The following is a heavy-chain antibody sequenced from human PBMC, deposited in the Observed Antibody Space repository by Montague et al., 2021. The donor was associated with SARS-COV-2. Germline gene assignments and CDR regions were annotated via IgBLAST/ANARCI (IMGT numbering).Heavy chain of an antibody. J-gene: IGHJ3*01. Sequence: SLRLSCAASGFTFDDYAMHWVRQPPGKNLEWVSLITRDGTTTSXXXSXXXRFXVSRDNNRDSLYLQLTSLRPEATALYYCAHIVVVVAAVLDDVFDLWGQGTLVTVSS. D-gene: IGHD2-15*01. CDR2: ITRDGTTT. V-gene: IGHV3-43*02. CDR3: AHIVVVVAAVLDDVFDL. CDR1: GFTFDDYA.